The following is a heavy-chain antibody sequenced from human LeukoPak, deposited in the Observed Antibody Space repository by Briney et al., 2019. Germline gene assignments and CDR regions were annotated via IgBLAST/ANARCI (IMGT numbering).Heavy chain of an antibody. CDR3: ARLRYGSGSYSIFDY. D-gene: IGHD3-10*01. J-gene: IGHJ4*02. Sequence: SETLSLTCTVSGGSITSSGYYWGWIGRPPGKGLEWIGSIYYSGRTYYNPSLKSRVTISVDTSKNQFSLKLSSVTAADTAVYYCARLRYGSGSYSIFDYWGQGTLVTVSS. V-gene: IGHV4-39*01. CDR1: GGSITSSGYY. CDR2: IYYSGRT.